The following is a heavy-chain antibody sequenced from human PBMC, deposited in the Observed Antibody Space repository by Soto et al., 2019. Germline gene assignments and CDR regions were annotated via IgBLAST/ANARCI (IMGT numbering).Heavy chain of an antibody. J-gene: IGHJ5*02. CDR3: AKDSAPHFTIFGGNWFDP. CDR1: GFTFSSYG. V-gene: IGHV3-30*18. Sequence: GGSLRLSCAASGFTFSSYGMHWVRQAPGKGLEWVAVISYDGSNKYYADSVKGRFTISRDNSKNTLYLQMNSLRAEDTAVYYCAKDSAPHFTIFGGNWFDPWGQGTLVTVSS. CDR2: ISYDGSNK. D-gene: IGHD3-3*01.